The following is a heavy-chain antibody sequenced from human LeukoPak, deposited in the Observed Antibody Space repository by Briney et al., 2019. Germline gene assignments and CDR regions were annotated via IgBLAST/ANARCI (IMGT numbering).Heavy chain of an antibody. Sequence: SETLSLTCSVSGGSVSSGTYYWSWIRQPPGKGLEWIGYIYYSGSTNFNPSLKSRVIISLDTSKNQCSLKLNSVTTADTAVYYCTRSTNLEAFDIWGQGTMVTVS. CDR3: TRSTNLEAFDI. V-gene: IGHV4-61*01. J-gene: IGHJ3*02. D-gene: IGHD2-8*01. CDR2: IYYSGST. CDR1: GGSVSSGTYY.